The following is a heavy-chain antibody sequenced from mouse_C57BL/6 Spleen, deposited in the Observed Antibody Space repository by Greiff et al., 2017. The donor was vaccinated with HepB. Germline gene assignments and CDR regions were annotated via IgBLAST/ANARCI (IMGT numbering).Heavy chain of an antibody. V-gene: IGHV1-80*01. D-gene: IGHD2-3*01. CDR1: GYAFSSYW. Sequence: VQLQQSGAELVKPGASVKISCKASGYAFSSYWMNWVKQRPGKGLEWIGQIYPGDGDTNYNGKFKGKATLTGDKSSSTAYMQLSSLTSEDSAVYFCAKPLDGYYWYFDVWGTGTTVTVSS. CDR3: AKPLDGYYWYFDV. CDR2: IYPGDGDT. J-gene: IGHJ1*03.